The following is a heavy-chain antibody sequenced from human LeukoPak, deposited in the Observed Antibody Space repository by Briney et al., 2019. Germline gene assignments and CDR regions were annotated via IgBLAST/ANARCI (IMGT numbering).Heavy chain of an antibody. D-gene: IGHD3-16*02. CDR2: MNPDGGTT. J-gene: IGHJ4*02. CDR1: GFTFSSTW. CDR3: ATAGSYRFDY. Sequence: HPGGSLRLSCAGSGFTFSSTWMPWLRQVPGKGLVWVSRMNPDGGTTDYADSVKGRFTISRDNAENTLYLQMNSLTVEDTAVYYCATAGSYRFDYWGQGTLVTVSS. V-gene: IGHV3-74*01.